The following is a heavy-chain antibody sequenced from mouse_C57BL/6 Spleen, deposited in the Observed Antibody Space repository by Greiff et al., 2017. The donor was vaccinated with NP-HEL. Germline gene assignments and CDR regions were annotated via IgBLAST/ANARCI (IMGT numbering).Heavy chain of an antibody. D-gene: IGHD2-4*01. CDR1: GYTFTDYN. J-gene: IGHJ4*01. CDR3: ARYDYDGDYYAMDY. CDR2: INPNNGGT. V-gene: IGHV1-18*01. Sequence: EVQLQQSGPELVKPGASVKIPCKASGYTFTDYNMDWVKQSHGKSLEWIGDINPNNGGTIYNQKFKGKATLTVDKSSSTAYMELRSLTSEDTAVYYCARYDYDGDYYAMDYWGQGTSVTVSS.